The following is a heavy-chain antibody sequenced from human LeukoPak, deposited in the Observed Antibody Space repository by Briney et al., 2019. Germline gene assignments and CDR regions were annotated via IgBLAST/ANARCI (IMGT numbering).Heavy chain of an antibody. CDR2: ISTRSTYI. D-gene: IGHD3-10*01. V-gene: IGHV3-21*01. CDR1: GFTFSSCS. J-gene: IGHJ4*02. Sequence: GGSLRLSCAASGFTFSSCSMNWFRQAPGKGLEWVSCISTRSTYIYYADSVKGRFTISRDNAKNSLYLQMNSLRADDTAVYYCPREEEWYASGTYYKGFDSWGQGTLVTVSS. CDR3: PREEEWYASGTYYKGFDS.